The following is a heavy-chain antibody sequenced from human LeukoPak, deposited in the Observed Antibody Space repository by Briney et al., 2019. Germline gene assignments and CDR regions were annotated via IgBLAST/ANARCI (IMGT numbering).Heavy chain of an antibody. CDR3: ARDFSLLWFGELSDSAFDI. CDR2: ISAYNGNT. J-gene: IGHJ3*02. D-gene: IGHD3-10*01. Sequence: ASVKVSCKASGYTFTGYYMHWVRQAPGQGLEWMGWISAYNGNTNYAQKLQGRVTMTTDTSTSTAYMELRSLRSDDTAVYYCARDFSLLWFGELSDSAFDIWGQGTMVTVSS. CDR1: GYTFTGYY. V-gene: IGHV1-18*04.